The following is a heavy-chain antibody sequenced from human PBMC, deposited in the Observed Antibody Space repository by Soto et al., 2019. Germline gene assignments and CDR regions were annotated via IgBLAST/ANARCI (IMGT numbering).Heavy chain of an antibody. D-gene: IGHD4-17*01. CDR2: ISYDGSNK. J-gene: IGHJ4*02. V-gene: IGHV3-30*18. CDR1: GFTFSSYG. Sequence: XVSLRLSCAASGFTFSSYGMHGVRQAPGKGLEWVAVISYDGSNKYYADSVKGRFTISRDNSKNTLYLQMNSLRAEDTAVYYCAKDFYGEARYYFDYWGQGTLVTVSS. CDR3: AKDFYGEARYYFDY.